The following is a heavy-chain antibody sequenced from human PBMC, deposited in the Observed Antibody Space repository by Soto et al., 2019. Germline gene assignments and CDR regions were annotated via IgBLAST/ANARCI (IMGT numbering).Heavy chain of an antibody. V-gene: IGHV3-21*01. D-gene: IGHD3-3*01. CDR2: ISSSSSYI. CDR1: GFTCSRWT. J-gene: IGHJ4*02. CDR3: AREDYDFWSGYPDY. Sequence: GVLMTLSCGACGFTCSRWTMNCVRQAPGKGLEWVSSISSSSSYIYYADSVKGRITISRDNAKNSLYLQMNSLRAEDTAVYYCAREDYDFWSGYPDYWGQGTLVTVSS.